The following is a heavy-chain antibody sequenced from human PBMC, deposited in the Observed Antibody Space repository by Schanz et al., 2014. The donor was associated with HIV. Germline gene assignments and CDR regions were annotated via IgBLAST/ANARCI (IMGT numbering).Heavy chain of an antibody. J-gene: IGHJ6*02. CDR1: GFTFSSYA. D-gene: IGHD4-17*01. Sequence: QVQLVESGGGVVQPGRSLRLSCAASGFTFSSYAMHWVRQAPGKGLEWVAVIWYDGSNKYYADSVKGRFTISRDNSKNTLYLQMNSLRAEDTAVYYCARRDYGDYYYYYGMDVWGQGTTVTVSS. CDR2: IWYDGSNK. V-gene: IGHV3-33*08. CDR3: ARRDYGDYYYYYGMDV.